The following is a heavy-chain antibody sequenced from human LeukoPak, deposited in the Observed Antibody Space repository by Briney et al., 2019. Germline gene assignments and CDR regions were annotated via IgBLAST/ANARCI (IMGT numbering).Heavy chain of an antibody. Sequence: GGSLRLSCAASGFTFSSYSMNWVRQAPGKGPEWVSSIASSTSSNIYYADSVKGRFTISRDNAKNALYLQMNSLRAEDTAVYYCARGHYDILTGYYERWFDPWGQGSLVTVSS. V-gene: IGHV3-21*01. CDR2: IASSTSSNI. J-gene: IGHJ5*02. D-gene: IGHD3-9*01. CDR1: GFTFSSYS. CDR3: ARGHYDILTGYYERWFDP.